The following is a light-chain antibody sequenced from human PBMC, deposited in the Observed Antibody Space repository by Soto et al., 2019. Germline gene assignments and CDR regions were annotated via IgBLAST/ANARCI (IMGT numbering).Light chain of an antibody. V-gene: IGLV2-14*01. CDR3: SSYTSRSTPV. CDR1: SSDVGTYKY. J-gene: IGLJ2*01. CDR2: EVS. Sequence: QSVLTQPASVSGSPGQSITISCTGTSSDVGTYKYVSWYQQHPGKAPKLMIFEVSNRPSGISDRFSGSKSGNTASLTISGLHHEDAADYYCSSYTSRSTPVFGGGTKLTVL.